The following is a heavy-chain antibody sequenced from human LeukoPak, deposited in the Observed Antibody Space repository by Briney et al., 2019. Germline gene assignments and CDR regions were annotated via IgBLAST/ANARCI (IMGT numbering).Heavy chain of an antibody. Sequence: GGSLRLSCAASGFTVSSNYMSWVRQAPGKGLECVSAISGSGGSTYYADSVKGRFTISRDNSKNTLYLQMNSLRAEDTAVYYCAKDFDYGDYVAPLGAFDIWGQGTMVTVSS. CDR1: GFTVSSNY. CDR2: ISGSGGST. J-gene: IGHJ3*02. CDR3: AKDFDYGDYVAPLGAFDI. V-gene: IGHV3-23*01. D-gene: IGHD4-17*01.